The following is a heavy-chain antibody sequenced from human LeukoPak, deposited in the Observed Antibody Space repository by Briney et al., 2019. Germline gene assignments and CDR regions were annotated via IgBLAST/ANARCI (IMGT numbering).Heavy chain of an antibody. J-gene: IGHJ4*02. D-gene: IGHD1-26*01. CDR2: IHSSGST. CDR1: GASITSTNHY. V-gene: IGHV4-39*01. Sequence: KPSETLSLTCSVSGASITSTNHYWAWIRQPPGKGLEWIGSIHSSGSTYYNPSLKSRVTISVDTSKNQFSLKVTSVTAADTAVYYCARGSGSYAIDFWGQGTLVTVSS. CDR3: ARGSGSYAIDF.